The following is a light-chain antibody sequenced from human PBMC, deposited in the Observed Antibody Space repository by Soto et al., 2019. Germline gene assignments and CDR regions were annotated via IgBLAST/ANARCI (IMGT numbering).Light chain of an antibody. J-gene: IGKJ3*01. CDR2: DAS. CDR1: HSISSL. CDR3: QYYDSYQSI. Sequence: DFQMTQYPSTLSASAGDIVTITCRASHSISSLLAWYQQKPGKAPTLLIYDASTLENGVPSRFSGSGSGTEFAPTISTLQPDDFATYYCQYYDSYQSIFGPGPKVDMK. V-gene: IGKV1-5*01.